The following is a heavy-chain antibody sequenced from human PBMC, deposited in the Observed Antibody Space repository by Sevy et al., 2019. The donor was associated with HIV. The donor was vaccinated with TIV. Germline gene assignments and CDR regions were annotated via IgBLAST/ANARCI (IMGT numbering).Heavy chain of an antibody. D-gene: IGHD4-17*01. V-gene: IGHV3-30*02. Sequence: GGSLRLSCVASGFTFSNYGMHWVRQAPGKGLEWVAFIHSDGTNQYYRDSVKVRFTISRDKAKKTLYLQMNSLRPEDTAMYFCSSRDYGDSIDYWGQGTPVTVSS. J-gene: IGHJ4*02. CDR3: SSRDYGDSIDY. CDR1: GFTFSNYG. CDR2: IHSDGTNQ.